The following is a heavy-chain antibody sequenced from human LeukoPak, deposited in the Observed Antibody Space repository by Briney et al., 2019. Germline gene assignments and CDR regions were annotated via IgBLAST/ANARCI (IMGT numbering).Heavy chain of an antibody. D-gene: IGHD5-18*01. Sequence: GGSLRLSCAASGFTFSSYAMHWVRQAPGKGLEWVAVISYDGSNKYYADSVKGRFTISRDNSKNTLYLQMNSLRAEDTAVYYCARSDTAMVKDYYYYMDVWGKGTTVTVSS. CDR3: ARSDTAMVKDYYYYMDV. J-gene: IGHJ6*03. CDR1: GFTFSSYA. V-gene: IGHV3-30-3*01. CDR2: ISYDGSNK.